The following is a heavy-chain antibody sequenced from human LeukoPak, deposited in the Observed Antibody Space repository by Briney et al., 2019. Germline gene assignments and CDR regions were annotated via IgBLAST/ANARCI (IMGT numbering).Heavy chain of an antibody. CDR2: IYTSGST. Sequence: SETLSLTCTVSGGSISSGSYYWSWIRQPAGKGLEWIGRIYTSGSTNYNPSLKSRVTISVDTSKNQFSLKLSSVTAADTAVYHCARLSTVRAYYYYMDVWGKGTTVTISS. CDR1: GGSISSGSYY. J-gene: IGHJ6*03. CDR3: ARLSTVRAYYYYMDV. D-gene: IGHD3-10*01. V-gene: IGHV4-61*02.